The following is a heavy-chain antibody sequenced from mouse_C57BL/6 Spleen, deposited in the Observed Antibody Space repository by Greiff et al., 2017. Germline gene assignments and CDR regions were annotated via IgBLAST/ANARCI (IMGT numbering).Heavy chain of an antibody. CDR1: GYTFTSYW. CDR2: IYPGSGST. CDR3: ARLNDGYFYYAMDY. D-gene: IGHD2-3*01. J-gene: IGHJ4*01. Sequence: QVQLQQPGAELVKPGASVKMSCKASGYTFTSYWITWVKQRPGQGLEWIGDIYPGSGSTTYNEKFKCKATLTVDTSSSTAYMQLSSLTSEDSAVYYCARLNDGYFYYAMDYWGQGTSVTVSS. V-gene: IGHV1-55*01.